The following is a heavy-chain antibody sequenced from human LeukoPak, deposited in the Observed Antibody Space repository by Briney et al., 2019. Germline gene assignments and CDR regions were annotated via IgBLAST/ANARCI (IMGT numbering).Heavy chain of an antibody. CDR1: GYTFTVYY. CDR2: SNPSSGGS. D-gene: IGHD3-16*02. J-gene: IGHJ3*02. CDR3: VTVKSAFDI. Sequence: ASVKVSCKASGYTFTVYYIHWVRQAPGQGLEWMGWSNPSSGGSKYAQKFQGRVTMTRDTSISTAYMELSSLRSDDTAVYYCVTVKSAFDIWGQGTMVTVSS. V-gene: IGHV1-2*02.